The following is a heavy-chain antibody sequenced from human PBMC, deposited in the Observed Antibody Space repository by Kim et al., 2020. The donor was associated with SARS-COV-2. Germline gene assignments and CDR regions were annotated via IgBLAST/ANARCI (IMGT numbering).Heavy chain of an antibody. D-gene: IGHD2-2*01. Sequence: YYNPSLKSRVTISVDTSKNQFSLKLSSVTAADTAVYYCAREEYQSYYFDYWGQGTLVTVSS. J-gene: IGHJ4*02. CDR3: AREEYQSYYFDY. V-gene: IGHV4-30-2*05.